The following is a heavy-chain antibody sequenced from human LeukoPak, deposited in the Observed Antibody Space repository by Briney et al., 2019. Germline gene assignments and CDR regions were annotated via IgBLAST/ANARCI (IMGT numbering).Heavy chain of an antibody. J-gene: IGHJ4*02. D-gene: IGHD3-22*01. CDR1: GFTFSSYA. CDR3: AKGGSFYDSSGYADY. CDR2: ISGSGSST. V-gene: IGHV3-23*01. Sequence: GGSLRLSCAASGFTFSSYAMSWVRQAPGKGLEWVSAISGSGSSTYYADSVKGRFTISRDNSKNTLSLQVNSLRAEDTAVYYCAKGGSFYDSSGYADYWGQGTLVTVSS.